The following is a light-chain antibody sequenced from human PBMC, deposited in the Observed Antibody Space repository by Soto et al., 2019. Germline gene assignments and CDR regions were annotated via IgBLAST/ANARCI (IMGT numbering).Light chain of an antibody. CDR1: QSISSY. J-gene: IGKJ3*01. CDR3: QQSYSTPFT. CDR2: AAS. Sequence: DIQMTQSPSSLSASVGDRVTITCRASQSISSYLNWYQQKPGKAPKLLIYAASSLQSGVPSRFSGSGSGTDFTRTISRLEPEDVGTYYCQQSYSTPFTFGHGTKVDIK. V-gene: IGKV1-39*01.